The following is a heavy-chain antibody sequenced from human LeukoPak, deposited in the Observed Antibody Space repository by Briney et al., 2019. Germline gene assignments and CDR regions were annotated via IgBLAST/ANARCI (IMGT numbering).Heavy chain of an antibody. CDR1: GFTFSNAW. J-gene: IGHJ6*04. V-gene: IGHV3-15*01. CDR2: IKSKTDGGTT. D-gene: IGHD3-10*01. CDR3: TTDGLMVRGVIIEGGGMDV. Sequence: GGSLRLSCAASGFTFSNAWMSWVRQAPGRGLEWVGRIKSKTDGGTTDYAAPVKGRFTISRDDSKNTLYLQMNSLKTEDTAAYYCTTDGLMVRGVIIEGGGMDVWGKGTTVTISS.